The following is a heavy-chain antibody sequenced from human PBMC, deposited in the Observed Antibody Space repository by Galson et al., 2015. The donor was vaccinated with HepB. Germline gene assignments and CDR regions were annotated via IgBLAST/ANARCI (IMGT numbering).Heavy chain of an antibody. CDR3: ARGRGYGSGAYLDY. Sequence: SLRLSCAASDFNFSNYGIHWVRQAPGKGLEWVAVIWYDGSNRYYADSVKGRFTISRDNSKNTMYLQMHSLRAADTDVYYCARGRGYGSGAYLDYWGQGTLVTVSS. J-gene: IGHJ4*02. V-gene: IGHV3-33*01. D-gene: IGHD3-10*01. CDR2: IWYDGSNR. CDR1: DFNFSNYG.